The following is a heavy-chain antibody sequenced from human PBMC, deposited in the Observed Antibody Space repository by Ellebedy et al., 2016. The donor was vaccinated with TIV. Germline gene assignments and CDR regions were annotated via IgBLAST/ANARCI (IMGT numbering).Heavy chain of an antibody. CDR3: ARAKGYCSGGNCYYYGLDF. CDR1: GYTITSYH. V-gene: IGHV1-8*02. CDR2: MNPKTGNT. Sequence: ASVKVSCXASGYTITSYHMHWVRQASGQGLEWMGWMNPKTGNTGYAQKFQGRVIMTRDTSINTAYMEMSSLGSEDTAVYYCARAKGYCSGGNCYYYGLDFWGQGTTVTVSS. D-gene: IGHD2-15*01. J-gene: IGHJ6*02.